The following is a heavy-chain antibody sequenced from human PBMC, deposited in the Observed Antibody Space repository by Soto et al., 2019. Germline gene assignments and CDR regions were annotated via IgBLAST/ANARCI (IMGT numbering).Heavy chain of an antibody. CDR2: INPSGGST. CDR3: ASLNYDFWSGYYYGMDV. D-gene: IGHD3-3*01. Sequence: ASVKVSCKASGYTFTSYYMHWVRQAPGQGLEWMGIINPSGGSTSYAQKFQGRFTISRDNAKNSLYLQMNSLRAEDTAVYYCASLNYDFWSGYYYGMDVWGQGTTVTVSS. J-gene: IGHJ6*02. V-gene: IGHV1-46*01. CDR1: GYTFTSYY.